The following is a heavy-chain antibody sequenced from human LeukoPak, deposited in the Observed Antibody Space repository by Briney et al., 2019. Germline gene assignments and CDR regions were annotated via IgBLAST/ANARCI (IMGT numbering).Heavy chain of an antibody. CDR1: GFTFSSYA. CDR3: AKDIQTYQLLNYFDC. D-gene: IGHD2-2*01. V-gene: IGHV3-23*01. Sequence: GGSLRLSCAASGFTFSSYAMSWVRQAPGKGLEWVSAISGSGGSTYYADSVEGRFTISRDNSKNTLYLQMNSLRAEDTAVYYCAKDIQTYQLLNYFDCWGQGTLVTVSS. J-gene: IGHJ4*02. CDR2: ISGSGGST.